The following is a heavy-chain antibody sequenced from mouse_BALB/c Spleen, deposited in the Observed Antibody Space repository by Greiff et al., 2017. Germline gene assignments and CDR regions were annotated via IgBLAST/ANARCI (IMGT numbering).Heavy chain of an antibody. CDR1: GFSLTSYG. Sequence: VMLVESGPGLVQPSQSLSITCTVSGFSLTSYGVHWVRQSPGKGLEWLGVIWSGGSTDYNAAFISRLSISKDNSKSQVFFKMNSLQANDTAIYYCARNYYYGYRAMDYWGQGTSVTVSS. V-gene: IGHV2-2*02. J-gene: IGHJ4*01. CDR3: ARNYYYGYRAMDY. D-gene: IGHD1-2*01. CDR2: IWSGGST.